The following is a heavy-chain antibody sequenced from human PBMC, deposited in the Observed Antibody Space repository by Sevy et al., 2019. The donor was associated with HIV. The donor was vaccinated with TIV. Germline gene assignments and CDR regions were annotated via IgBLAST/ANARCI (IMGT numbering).Heavy chain of an antibody. J-gene: IGHJ6*02. CDR1: GYTFTGYY. Sequence: ASVKVSCKASGYTFTGYYMHWVRQAPGQGLEWMGRINPNSGGTNYAQKFQGRVTITADESTSTAYMELSSLRSEDTAVYYCASYKDIVVVPAAPEVYYYYGMDVWGQGTTVTVSS. CDR3: ASYKDIVVVPAAPEVYYYYGMDV. D-gene: IGHD2-2*01. CDR2: INPNSGGT. V-gene: IGHV1-2*06.